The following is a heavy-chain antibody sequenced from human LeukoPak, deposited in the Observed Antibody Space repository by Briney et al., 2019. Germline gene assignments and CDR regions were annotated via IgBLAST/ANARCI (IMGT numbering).Heavy chain of an antibody. D-gene: IGHD5-24*01. Sequence: TGGSLRLSCAASGFTFSRYWMHWVRQAPGKGLVWVSRINNDGSSTNYADSVKGRFTISRDDAKNTLYLQMNSLRAENTGVYYCASERWLQYWGQGTLVTVSS. V-gene: IGHV3-74*01. J-gene: IGHJ4*02. CDR2: INNDGSST. CDR3: ASERWLQY. CDR1: GFTFSRYW.